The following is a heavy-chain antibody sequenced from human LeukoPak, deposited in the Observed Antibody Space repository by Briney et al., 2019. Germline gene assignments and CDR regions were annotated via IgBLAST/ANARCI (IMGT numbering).Heavy chain of an antibody. CDR1: GFTVSSNY. J-gene: IGHJ4*02. CDR2: VYSGGSA. CDR3: ATKYGALYYFAY. D-gene: IGHD4-17*01. Sequence: PGGSLRLSCAASGFTVSSNYRRSGRQAPAEGRVGGSGVYSGGSAYYAASLKSRFTISRDNSKNTLFLQLTSLRAGDTAVYYCATKYGALYYFAYWGQGTLVTVSS. V-gene: IGHV3-53*01.